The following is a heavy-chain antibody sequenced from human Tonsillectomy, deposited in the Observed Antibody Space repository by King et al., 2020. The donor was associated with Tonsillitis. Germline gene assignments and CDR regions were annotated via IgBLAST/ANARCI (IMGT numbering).Heavy chain of an antibody. CDR1: GFTFSSCA. V-gene: IGHV3-23*04. CDR3: AKAVNNGDYVYWYFDL. D-gene: IGHD4-17*01. CDR2: VSDSGGGT. J-gene: IGHJ2*01. Sequence: VQLVESGGGLVQPGGSLRLSCAASGFTFSSCAMSWVRQAPGKGLEWVSSVSDSGGGTYYAVSVRGRFTISRDNSKNTLYLQMNSLRVEDTAVYYCAKAVNNGDYVYWYFDLWGRGTLVSVSS.